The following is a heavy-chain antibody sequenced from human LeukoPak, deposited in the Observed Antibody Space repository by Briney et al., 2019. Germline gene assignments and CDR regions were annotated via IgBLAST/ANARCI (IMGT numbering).Heavy chain of an antibody. Sequence: PGGSPRLSCAASGFTFSSYAMSWVRQAPGKGLEWVSVVSGSGGSTYYADSVKGRFTISRDNSKNTLYLQMNSLRAEDTAAYYCAKETEAAAGPLDYWGQGTLVTVSS. D-gene: IGHD6-13*01. J-gene: IGHJ4*02. CDR3: AKETEAAAGPLDY. CDR2: VSGSGGST. V-gene: IGHV3-23*01. CDR1: GFTFSSYA.